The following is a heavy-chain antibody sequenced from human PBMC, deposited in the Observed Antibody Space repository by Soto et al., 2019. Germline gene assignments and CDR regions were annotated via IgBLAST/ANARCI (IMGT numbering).Heavy chain of an antibody. CDR3: AKDHLTSGGTFWFDP. D-gene: IGHD6-13*01. J-gene: IGHJ5*02. CDR1: GFSFSSYP. V-gene: IGHV3-23*01. Sequence: GGSLRLSCAASGFSFSSYPMSWVRQAPGKGLEWVAAISGAGVSTYYADSVRGRFTISRENSKNTLYLQMSSLRAEDTALYYCAKDHLTSGGTFWFDPWGQGTLVTSPQ. CDR2: ISGAGVST.